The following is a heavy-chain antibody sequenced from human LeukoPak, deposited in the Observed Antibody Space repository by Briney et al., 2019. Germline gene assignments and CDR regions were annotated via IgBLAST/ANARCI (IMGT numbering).Heavy chain of an antibody. CDR2: IYSDDTT. V-gene: IGHV3-53*01. D-gene: IGHD3-10*01. CDR3: ARDSAYYGSGGIDY. J-gene: IGHJ4*02. CDR1: GFTVSGNY. Sequence: GGSLRLSCAVSGFTVSGNYMSWIRQAPGKGLEWVSLIYSDDTTLYADSVKGRFTISRDISKNTLYLQMSSLRAEDTAVYYCARDSAYYGSGGIDYWGQGTLVTVSS.